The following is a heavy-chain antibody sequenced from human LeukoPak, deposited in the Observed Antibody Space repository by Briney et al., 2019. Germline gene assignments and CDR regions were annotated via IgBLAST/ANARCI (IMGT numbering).Heavy chain of an antibody. CDR1: GYSISSGYY. V-gene: IGHV4-38-2*02. D-gene: IGHD3-9*01. CDR2: IYHSGST. CDR3: ARGRYFDWLFYFDY. Sequence: SETLSLTCTVSGYSISSGYYWGWIRQPPGKGLEWIGSIYHSGSTYYNPSLKSRVTISVDTSKNQFSLKLSSVTAADTAVYYCARGRYFDWLFYFDYWGQGTLVTVSS. J-gene: IGHJ4*02.